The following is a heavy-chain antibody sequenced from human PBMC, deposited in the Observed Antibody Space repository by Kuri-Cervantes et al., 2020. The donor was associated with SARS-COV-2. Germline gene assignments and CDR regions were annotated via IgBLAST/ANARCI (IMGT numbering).Heavy chain of an antibody. Sequence: GESLKISCTASGFTSGDYAMSWVRQAPGKGLEWVGFIRSKAYGGTIVYAAPVQGRFTISRDDSRNTLYLQMNSLKTEDTGVYYCATGSTSGWYRRDFDFWGLGTLVTVSS. V-gene: IGHV3-49*04. CDR2: IRSKAYGGTI. J-gene: IGHJ4*02. D-gene: IGHD6-19*01. CDR1: GFTSGDYA. CDR3: ATGSTSGWYRRDFDF.